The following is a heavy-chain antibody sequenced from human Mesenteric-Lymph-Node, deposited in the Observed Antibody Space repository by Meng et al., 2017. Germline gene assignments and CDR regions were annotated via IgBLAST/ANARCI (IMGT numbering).Heavy chain of an antibody. Sequence: QVQLQESGPGLVKPSETLSLAWAVSGGSISSINCWTWVRPPPGKGLEWIGEIYHSGSTNYNPYLKSRVTISVAKSKNQFSLKLSSVTAADTAVYYCARVAAAGNEWFDPWGQGTLVTVSS. J-gene: IGHJ5*02. V-gene: IGHV4-4*02. CDR1: GGSISSINC. CDR3: ARVAAAGNEWFDP. D-gene: IGHD6-13*01. CDR2: IYHSGST.